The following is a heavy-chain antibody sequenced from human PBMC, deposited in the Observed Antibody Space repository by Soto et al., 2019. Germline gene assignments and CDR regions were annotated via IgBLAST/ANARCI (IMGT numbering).Heavy chain of an antibody. CDR3: ARRRYCGADCYKYYYFGMDV. J-gene: IGHJ6*02. V-gene: IGHV1-69*02. D-gene: IGHD2-21*02. CDR1: GGTFSSYT. Sequence: QVQLVQSGAEVKKPGSSVRLSCTASGGTFSSYTLSWVRQAPGQGLEWMGRSIPILTITDYAQKFRGRLTITADKASSTAYMELSCLRSEDTAVYYCARRRYCGADCYKYYYFGMDVWGQGTTVTVSS. CDR2: SIPILTIT.